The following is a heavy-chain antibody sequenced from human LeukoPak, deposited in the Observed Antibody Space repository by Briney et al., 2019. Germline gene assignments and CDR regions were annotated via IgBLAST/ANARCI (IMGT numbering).Heavy chain of an antibody. CDR2: ISYDGSNK. D-gene: IGHD5-24*01. CDR3: APKGRWLQLQSYFDY. CDR1: GFTFSSYA. V-gene: IGHV3-30-3*01. Sequence: GGSLRLSCAASGFTFSSYAMHWVRQAPGKGLEWVAVISYDGSNKYSADSVKGRFTISRDNSKNTLYLQMNTLRAEDTAEYYCAPKGRWLQLQSYFDYWGQGTLVTVSS. J-gene: IGHJ4*02.